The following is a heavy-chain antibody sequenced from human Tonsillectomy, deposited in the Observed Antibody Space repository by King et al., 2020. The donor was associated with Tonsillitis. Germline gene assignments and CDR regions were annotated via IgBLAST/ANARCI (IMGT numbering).Heavy chain of an antibody. CDR3: AREGYSSSSPDAFDI. Sequence: VQLQESGPGLVKPSGTLSLTCAVSGGSISSSNWWSWVRQPPGKGLEWIGEIYHSGSTDYKPSLRSRVTRSVDKSKNQFSLKLSSVTAADTAVYYCAREGYSSSSPDAFDIWGQGTMVTVSS. V-gene: IGHV4-4*02. CDR2: IYHSGST. D-gene: IGHD6-6*01. CDR1: GGSISSSNW. J-gene: IGHJ3*02.